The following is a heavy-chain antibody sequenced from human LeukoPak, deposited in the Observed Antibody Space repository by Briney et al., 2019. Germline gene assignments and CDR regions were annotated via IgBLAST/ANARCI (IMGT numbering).Heavy chain of an antibody. D-gene: IGHD3-16*02. CDR3: ASSIMITFGGVIVH. CDR2: ISYDGRNK. V-gene: IGHV3-30*04. CDR1: GFTFRSYA. Sequence: PGGSLRLSCAASGFTFRSYAMHWVRQAPGKGLQWVALISYDGRNKYYTDSVKGRFTISRDNAKNSLYLQMNSLRAEDTAVYYCASSIMITFGGVIVHWGQGTLVTVSS. J-gene: IGHJ4*02.